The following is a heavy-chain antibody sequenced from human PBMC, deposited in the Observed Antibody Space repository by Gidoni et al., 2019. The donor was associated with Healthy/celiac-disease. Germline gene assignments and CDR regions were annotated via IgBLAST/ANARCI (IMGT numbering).Heavy chain of an antibody. V-gene: IGHV4-31*02. CDR3: ARATTGYCTNGVCYLYYFDY. CDR2: IYYSGST. D-gene: IGHD2-8*01. J-gene: IGHJ4*02. Sequence: RQHPGKGLEWIGYIYYSGSTYYNPSLKSRVTISVDTSKNQFSLKLSSVTAADTAVYYCARATTGYCTNGVCYLYYFDYWGQGTLVTVSS.